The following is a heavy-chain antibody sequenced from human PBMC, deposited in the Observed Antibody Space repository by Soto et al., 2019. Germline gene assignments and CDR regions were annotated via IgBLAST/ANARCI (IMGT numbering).Heavy chain of an antibody. J-gene: IGHJ6*02. CDR1: GFTFGDYA. CDR2: IRSKAYGGTT. Sequence: GGSLRLSCTTSGFTFGDYAMSWSRQAPGKGLEWVGVIRSKAYGGTTDYAASVKGRFTISRDDSKSIAYLQMNSLKSEDTGVYYCTTYPYTSRYAYYGMDVWGHGTKVTVYS. CDR3: TTYPYTSRYAYYGMDV. D-gene: IGHD6-13*01. V-gene: IGHV3-49*03.